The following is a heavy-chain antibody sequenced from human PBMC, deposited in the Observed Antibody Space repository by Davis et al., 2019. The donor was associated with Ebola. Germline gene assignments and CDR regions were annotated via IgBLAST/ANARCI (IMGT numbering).Heavy chain of an antibody. CDR2: IKSKTDGGTT. J-gene: IGHJ6*02. V-gene: IGHV3-15*07. CDR3: TTDRRRFLRSMDV. D-gene: IGHD3-3*01. Sequence: GGSLRLSCAASGFTFSSYEMNWVRQAPGKGLEWVGRIKSKTDGGTTDYAAPVKGRFTISRDDSKNTLYLQMNSLKTEDTAVYYCTTDRRRFLRSMDVWGQGTTVTVSS. CDR1: GFTFSSYE.